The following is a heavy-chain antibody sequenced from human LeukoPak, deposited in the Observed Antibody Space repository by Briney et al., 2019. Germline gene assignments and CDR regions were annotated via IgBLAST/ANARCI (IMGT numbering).Heavy chain of an antibody. CDR3: AKDDYSNYGGDFDY. D-gene: IGHD4-11*01. CDR1: GFTFSSYA. Sequence: PGGSLRLSCAASGFTFSSYAMSWVRQAPGKGLEWVSAISGSGGSTYYADSLKGRFTISRDNSKNSLYLQMNSLRAEDTAVYYCAKDDYSNYGGDFDYWGQGTLVTVSS. J-gene: IGHJ4*02. CDR2: ISGSGGST. V-gene: IGHV3-23*01.